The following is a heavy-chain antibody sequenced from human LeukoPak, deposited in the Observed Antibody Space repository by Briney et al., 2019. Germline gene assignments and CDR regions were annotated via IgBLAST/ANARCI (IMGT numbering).Heavy chain of an antibody. CDR1: GFTFDDYA. CDR3: AKDIGRPGYYYYYGMDV. Sequence: GGSLRLSCAASGFTFDDYAMHWVRQAPGKGLEWVSGISWNSGSIGYADSVEGRFTISRDNAKNSLYLQMNSLRAEDTALYYCAKDIGRPGYYYYYGMDVWGQGTTVTVSS. V-gene: IGHV3-9*01. CDR2: ISWNSGSI. D-gene: IGHD6-6*01. J-gene: IGHJ6*02.